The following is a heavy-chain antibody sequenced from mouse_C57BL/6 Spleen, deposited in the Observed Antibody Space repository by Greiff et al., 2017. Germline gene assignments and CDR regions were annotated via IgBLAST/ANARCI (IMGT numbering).Heavy chain of an antibody. CDR3: TRGDDYHWYFDV. CDR2: IDPETGGT. V-gene: IGHV1-15*01. Sequence: QVQLQQSGAELVRPGASVTLSCKASGYTFTDYEMHWVKQTPVHGLEWIGAIDPETGGTAYNQKFKGKAILTADKSSSTAYMALRSLTSEDSAVYYCTRGDDYHWYFDVGGTGTTVTVSS. D-gene: IGHD2-4*01. CDR1: GYTFTDYE. J-gene: IGHJ1*03.